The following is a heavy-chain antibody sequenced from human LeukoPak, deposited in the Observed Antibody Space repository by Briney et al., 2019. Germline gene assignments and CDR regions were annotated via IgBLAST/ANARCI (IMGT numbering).Heavy chain of an antibody. CDR2: IYYSGNT. V-gene: IGHV4-39*01. D-gene: IGHD2-8*01. J-gene: IGHJ5*02. CDR1: GGSFSGYY. CDR3: AGQRRVTGPNWFGP. Sequence: SETLSFTCAVYGGSFSGYYWGWVRQPPGKGLEWIGSIYYSGNTYYNPSLKSRVTMSVDTSMNQFSLKLNSVTAADTAVYYCAGQRRVTGPNWFGPWGQGTLVTVSS.